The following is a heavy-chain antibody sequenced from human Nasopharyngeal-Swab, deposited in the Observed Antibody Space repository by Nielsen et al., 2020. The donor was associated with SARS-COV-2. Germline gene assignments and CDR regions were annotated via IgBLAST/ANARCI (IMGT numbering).Heavy chain of an antibody. CDR3: ARDLLYGDFYYYYGMDV. CDR1: GGSISSGSYY. Sequence: SETLSLTCTVSGGSISSGSYYWSRIRQPPGKGLEWIGYIYYSGSTNYNPSLKSRVTISVDTSKNQFSLKLGSVTAADTAVYYCARDLLYGDFYYYYGMDVWGQGTTVTVSS. D-gene: IGHD4-17*01. V-gene: IGHV4-61*01. J-gene: IGHJ6*02. CDR2: IYYSGST.